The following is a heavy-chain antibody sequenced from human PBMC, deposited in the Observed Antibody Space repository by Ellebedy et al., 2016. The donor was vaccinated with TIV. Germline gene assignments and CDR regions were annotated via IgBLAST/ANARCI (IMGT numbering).Heavy chain of an antibody. J-gene: IGHJ4*02. V-gene: IGHV5-51*01. CDR1: GYDFTTYW. D-gene: IGHD3-10*01. Sequence: GESLKISCHGSGYDFTTYWIGWVRQMPGKGLEWMGIIYPTDSDTRYSPSFQGQVTISADKSITTAYLQWSSLKASDTAIYYCARLSFPYGAGTVVGYFDFWGQGTLVSVSS. CDR2: IYPTDSDT. CDR3: ARLSFPYGAGTVVGYFDF.